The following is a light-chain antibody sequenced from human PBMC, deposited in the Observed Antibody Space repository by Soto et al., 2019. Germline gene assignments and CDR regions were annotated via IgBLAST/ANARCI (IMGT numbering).Light chain of an antibody. Sequence: DIQMTQSPSSLSASVGDRVTITCRASLTISTLLAWYQQKPGKAPKFLIYDVSTMESGVPSRFSGSGSGAEFTLTISSLQPEDFATYYCQQYDSYSLTFGGGAKAAIK. J-gene: IGKJ4*01. CDR1: LTISTL. V-gene: IGKV1-5*01. CDR3: QQYDSYSLT. CDR2: DVS.